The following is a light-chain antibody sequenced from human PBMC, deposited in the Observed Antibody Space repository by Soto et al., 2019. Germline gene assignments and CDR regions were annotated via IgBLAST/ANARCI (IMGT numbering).Light chain of an antibody. CDR3: QQYDSSPPTT. J-gene: IGKJ1*01. V-gene: IGKV3-20*01. CDR2: GAS. CDR1: QSVSSSY. Sequence: EIVLTQSPGTLSLSPGERATLSCRASQSVSSSYLAWYQQKPGQAPRLLIYGASSRATGIPDRFSGSGSGTDFTLTINRLETEDFAVYYCQQYDSSPPTTFGQGTKVEIK.